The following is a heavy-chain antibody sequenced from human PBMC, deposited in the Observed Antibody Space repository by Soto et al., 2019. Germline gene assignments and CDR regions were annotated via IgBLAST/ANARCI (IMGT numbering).Heavy chain of an antibody. CDR2: IYFSGTT. CDR1: GDFVTSGSYY. D-gene: IGHD3-3*01. Sequence: QVQLQESGPGLVKPSQTLSLTCTVSGDFVTSGSYYWSWLRQPPGKGREWIGYIYFSGTTNYNPSLKSRVTISGDTSKNLFSLRLSSVTAADTAVYYCARVPTDFWSGYSNWFDPWGQGTLVTVSS. V-gene: IGHV4-61*03. CDR3: ARVPTDFWSGYSNWFDP. J-gene: IGHJ5*02.